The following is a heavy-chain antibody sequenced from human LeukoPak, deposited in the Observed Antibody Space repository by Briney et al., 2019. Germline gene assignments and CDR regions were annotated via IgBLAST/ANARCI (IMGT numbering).Heavy chain of an antibody. D-gene: IGHD3-9*01. J-gene: IGHJ4*02. Sequence: GGSLRLSCAASGFTFSNAWMSWVRQAPGKGLEWVGRIKSKTDGGTTDYAAPVKGRFTISRDDSKNTLYLQMNSPKTEDAAVYYCTVHVLRYFADYWGQGTLVTVSS. CDR3: TVHVLRYFADY. CDR2: IKSKTDGGTT. CDR1: GFTFSNAW. V-gene: IGHV3-15*01.